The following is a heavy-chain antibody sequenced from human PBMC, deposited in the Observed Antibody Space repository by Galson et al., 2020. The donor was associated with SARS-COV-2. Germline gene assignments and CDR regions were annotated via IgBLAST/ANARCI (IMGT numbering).Heavy chain of an antibody. CDR3: ARDEMVGPTFVGYFDY. Sequence: GESLKISCKASGYTFTTYALHWVRQAPGQRLEWMGWINCGNGNTKYSRKFQDRVTITRDTSATTAYMELSRLRSEDTAVYYCARDEMVGPTFVGYFDYWGQGTLVTVSS. J-gene: IGHJ4*02. CDR1: GYTFTTYA. D-gene: IGHD1-26*01. CDR2: INCGNGNT. V-gene: IGHV1-3*01.